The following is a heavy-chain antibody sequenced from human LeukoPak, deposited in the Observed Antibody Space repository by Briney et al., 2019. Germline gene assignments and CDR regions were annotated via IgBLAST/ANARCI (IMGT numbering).Heavy chain of an antibody. CDR2: ISYDGSNK. Sequence: GGSLRLSCAASGFPFSRYAMPWVRQAPGKGLEWVAVISYDGSNKYYADSVKGRFTISRDNSKNTLYLQMNSLRAEDTAVYYCARGSILEWLDYYMDVWGKGTTVTVSS. CDR1: GFPFSRYA. J-gene: IGHJ6*03. CDR3: ARGSILEWLDYYMDV. V-gene: IGHV3-30*14. D-gene: IGHD3-3*01.